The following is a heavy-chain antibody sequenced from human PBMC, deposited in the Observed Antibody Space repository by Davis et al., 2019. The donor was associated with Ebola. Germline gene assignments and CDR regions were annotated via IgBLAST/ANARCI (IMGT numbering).Heavy chain of an antibody. V-gene: IGHV3-11*04. CDR3: ARVDGFSSSWYYFDY. CDR1: GFTFSDYY. D-gene: IGHD6-13*01. CDR2: ISSSGTII. Sequence: MHGESLKISCAASGFTFSDYYMNWIRQAPGKGLEWVSYISSSGTIIQYADSVRGRFTTSRDNAKNSLYLQMNSLRAEDTAVYYCARVDGFSSSWYYFDYWGQGTLVTVSS. J-gene: IGHJ4*02.